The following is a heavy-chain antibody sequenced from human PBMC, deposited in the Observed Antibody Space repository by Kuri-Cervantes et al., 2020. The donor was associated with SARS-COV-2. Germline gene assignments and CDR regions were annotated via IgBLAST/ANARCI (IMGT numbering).Heavy chain of an antibody. Sequence: GGSLRLSCAASGFTFSSYAMHWVRQAPGKGLEWVAVISYDGSNKYYADSVKGRFTISRDNSKNTLYLQMNSLRAEDTAVYYCARDPREYYYDSSGTIRTEESYFDYWGQGTLVPSPQ. CDR2: ISYDGSNK. CDR1: GFTFSSYA. CDR3: ARDPREYYYDSSGTIRTEESYFDY. J-gene: IGHJ4*02. V-gene: IGHV3-30-3*01. D-gene: IGHD3-22*01.